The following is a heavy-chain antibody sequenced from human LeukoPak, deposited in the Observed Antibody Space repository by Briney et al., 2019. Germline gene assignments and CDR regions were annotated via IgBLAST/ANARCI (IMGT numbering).Heavy chain of an antibody. J-gene: IGHJ6*03. V-gene: IGHV3-53*01. Sequence: PGGSLSLSCAASGFTFSNNYMNWVRQAPGKGLEWVSGIYSGATTYYADSVKGRFTISRDNSKNTLSLQMNSLRAEDTAVYYCARELRIVDTTMLNYYYYYYMDVWGKGTTVTVSS. CDR3: ARELRIVDTTMLNYYYYYYMDV. CDR2: IYSGATT. D-gene: IGHD5-18*01. CDR1: GFTFSNNY.